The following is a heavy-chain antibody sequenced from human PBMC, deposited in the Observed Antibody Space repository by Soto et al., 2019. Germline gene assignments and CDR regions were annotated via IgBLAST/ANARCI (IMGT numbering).Heavy chain of an antibody. Sequence: PGGSLRLSCAASGCTFSSHWMIWVRQAPGKGLEWVANIKPDGSEKWYVDSVKGRFTISRDNAKNSLYLQMNSLRAEDTAVYYCARGDYYDSSGPFSDAFDIWGQGTMVTVSS. CDR3: ARGDYYDSSGPFSDAFDI. CDR1: GCTFSSHW. CDR2: IKPDGSEK. D-gene: IGHD3-22*01. V-gene: IGHV3-7*04. J-gene: IGHJ3*02.